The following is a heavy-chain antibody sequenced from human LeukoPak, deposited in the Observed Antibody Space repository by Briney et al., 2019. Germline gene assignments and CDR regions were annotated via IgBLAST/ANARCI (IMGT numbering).Heavy chain of an antibody. CDR3: ARDGLGVVGRSGYYYGPPHFDY. D-gene: IGHD3-22*01. V-gene: IGHV3-48*02. CDR2: ISSTSSTI. J-gene: IGHJ4*02. Sequence: GGSLRLSCAASGFTFSDYTMNWVRQAPGKGLAWVSSISSTSSTIYYADSVKGRFTISRDNAKNSLYLQMNSLRDEDTAVYYCARDGLGVVGRSGYYYGPPHFDYWGQGTLVTVSS. CDR1: GFTFSDYT.